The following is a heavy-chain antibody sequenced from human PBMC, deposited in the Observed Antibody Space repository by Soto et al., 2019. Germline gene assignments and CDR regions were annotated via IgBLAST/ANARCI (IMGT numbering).Heavy chain of an antibody. D-gene: IGHD3-3*01. V-gene: IGHV3-73*01. CDR3: VSSVLRFFQRSPDASDI. Sequence: GGSLRLSCAGSGFTFSDYYMDWVRQVPGKGLEWVGRIRAKTNNYATAYAASVEGRFTISRDDSKNTAYLQMNSLKTEDTAVYYCVSSVLRFFQRSPDASDIWGQGTMVTVSS. J-gene: IGHJ3*02. CDR1: GFTFSDYY. CDR2: IRAKTNNYAT.